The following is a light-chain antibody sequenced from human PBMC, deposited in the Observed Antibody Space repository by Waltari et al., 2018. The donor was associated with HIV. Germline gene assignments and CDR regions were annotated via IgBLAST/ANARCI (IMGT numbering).Light chain of an antibody. CDR2: DVS. J-gene: IGLJ1*01. V-gene: IGLV2-14*03. CDR3: SSDTGSSTLGV. CDR1: SSDVGSYNY. Sequence: QSALTQPASVSGSPGQSITISCTGASSDVGSYNYVSWYQQHPGKAPKLMIYDVSNRPSGVSNRFSGSKSGNTASLTISGLQADDEADYYCSSDTGSSTLGVFGTGTRVTVL.